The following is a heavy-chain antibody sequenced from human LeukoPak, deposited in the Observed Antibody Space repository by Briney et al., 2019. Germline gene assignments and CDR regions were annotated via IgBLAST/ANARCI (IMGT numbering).Heavy chain of an antibody. CDR3: ARQNYYDSSGYSFDY. J-gene: IGHJ4*02. CDR2: IYYSGST. Sequence: PSETLSLTCTVSGGSISSYYWSWIRQPPGKGLEWIGYIYYSGSTNYNPSLKSRVTISVDRSKNQFSLKLSSVTAADTAVYYCARQNYYDSSGYSFDYWGQGTLVTVSS. V-gene: IGHV4-59*08. CDR1: GGSISSYY. D-gene: IGHD3-22*01.